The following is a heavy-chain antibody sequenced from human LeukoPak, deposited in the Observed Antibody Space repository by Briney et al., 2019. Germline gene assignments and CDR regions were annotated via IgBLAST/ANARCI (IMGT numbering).Heavy chain of an antibody. Sequence: GESLKISCKGSGYSFATYWIGWVRQMPGKGLEWMGIIFPGDSDTTYSPSFQGQVTISADKSTSTAYLQWSSLKASDTAVYYCARRGGVGAGRWFDPWGQGTLVTVSS. CDR1: GYSFATYW. J-gene: IGHJ5*02. CDR2: IFPGDSDT. CDR3: ARRGGVGAGRWFDP. V-gene: IGHV5-51*01. D-gene: IGHD1-26*01.